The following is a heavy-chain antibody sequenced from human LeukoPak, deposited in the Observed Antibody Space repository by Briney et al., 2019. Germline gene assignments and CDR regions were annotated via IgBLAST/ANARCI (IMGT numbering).Heavy chain of an antibody. D-gene: IGHD2/OR15-2a*01. Sequence: PGGSLRLSCGTSGFSFKDYGMQWVRQAPGKGLEWVAFIQFDGSNKFYADSVKGRFTISRDNFRDTVFLEINSLRFEDTATYYCAKDYLQFGDFLDGSGGSWGHGTLVTVSS. CDR1: GFSFKDYG. CDR2: IQFDGSNK. V-gene: IGHV3-30*02. J-gene: IGHJ5*01. CDR3: AKDYLQFGDFLDGSGGS.